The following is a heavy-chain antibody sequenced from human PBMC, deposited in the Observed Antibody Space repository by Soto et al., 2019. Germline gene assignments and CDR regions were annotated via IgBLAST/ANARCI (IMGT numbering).Heavy chain of an antibody. Sequence: QVQLVQSGAEVKKPGASVKVSCKTSGYTFTNYDINWVRHATGQGLEWMGWTNPKSGYTGSAQKFQGRVTMTRDSSIRTAYMELHSLTSEDTAVYYCARTAGDLDYWGQGTLITVSS. CDR3: ARTAGDLDY. J-gene: IGHJ4*02. CDR1: GYTFTNYD. V-gene: IGHV1-8*01. CDR2: TNPKSGYT. D-gene: IGHD4-17*01.